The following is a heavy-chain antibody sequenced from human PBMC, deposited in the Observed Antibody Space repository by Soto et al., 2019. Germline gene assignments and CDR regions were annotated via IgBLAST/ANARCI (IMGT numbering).Heavy chain of an antibody. CDR1: GFTFDDYA. D-gene: IGHD1-26*01. CDR2: ISWSRGTI. CDR3: AKDNGGSYYYAMDV. Sequence: EVQLVESGGGLVQPGRSLRLSCAAFGFTFDDYAMHWVRQAPGKGLEWVSGISWSRGTIGYADSVKGRFTISRDNAKNSLYMQMNSLRAEDTALYYCAKDNGGSYYYAMDVWGQGTTVTVSS. J-gene: IGHJ6*02. V-gene: IGHV3-9*01.